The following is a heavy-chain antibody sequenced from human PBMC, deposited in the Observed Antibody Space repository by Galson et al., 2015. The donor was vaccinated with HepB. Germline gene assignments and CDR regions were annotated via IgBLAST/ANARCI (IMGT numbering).Heavy chain of an antibody. CDR2: ISTST. CDR3: AKHYHSNPWDPFDY. Sequence: SLRLSCAASGFTFTSYDMSWVRQAPGKGLEWVATISTSTYYADSVKGRFTISRDDSRNTLGLQMNSLRAEDTAVYYCAKHYHSNPWDPFDYWGQGTLVTVSS. D-gene: IGHD3-22*01. J-gene: IGHJ4*02. CDR1: GFTFTSYD. V-gene: IGHV3-23*05.